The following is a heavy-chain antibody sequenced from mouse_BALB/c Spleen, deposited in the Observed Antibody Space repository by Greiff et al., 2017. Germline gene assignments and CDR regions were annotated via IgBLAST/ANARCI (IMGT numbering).Heavy chain of an antibody. V-gene: IGHV5-17*02. Sequence: EVNVVESGGGLVQPGGSRKLSCAASGFTFSSFGMHWVRQAPEKGLEWVAYISSGSSTIYYADTVKGRFTIARDNPKNTLFLQMTSLRSEDTAMYYCARSEITTYDAMDYWGQGTSVTVSS. J-gene: IGHJ4*01. CDR3: ARSEITTYDAMDY. CDR2: ISSGSSTI. CDR1: GFTFSSFG. D-gene: IGHD2-4*01.